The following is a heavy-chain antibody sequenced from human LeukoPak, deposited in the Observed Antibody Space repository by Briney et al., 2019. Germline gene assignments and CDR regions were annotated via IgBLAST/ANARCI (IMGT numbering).Heavy chain of an antibody. D-gene: IGHD3-22*01. CDR3: APTLNYYDSSGYSSPFDY. CDR1: GYTFTDYY. CDR2: INPNSGGT. J-gene: IGHJ4*02. V-gene: IGHV1-2*02. Sequence: ASVKVSCKASGYTFTDYYMHWVRQAPGQGLEWMGWINPNSGGTNYAQKFQGRVTRTRDTSISTAFMELSSLRSDDTAVYYCAPTLNYYDSSGYSSPFDYWGQGALVTVSS.